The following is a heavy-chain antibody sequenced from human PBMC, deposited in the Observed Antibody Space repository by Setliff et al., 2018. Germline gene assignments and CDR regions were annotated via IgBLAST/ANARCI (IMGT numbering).Heavy chain of an antibody. CDR2: IIPMFGTT. J-gene: IGHJ6*03. CDR3: ARVRGCSGGICHRGFHHYMDV. V-gene: IGHV1-69*13. D-gene: IGHD2-15*01. CDR1: GGTFSSYA. Sequence: GASVKVSCKASGGTFSSYAIDWVRQAPGQGLEWMGGIIPMFGTTNYAQRFRGRVTITADESTTTAYLELSSLRSEDTAVYYCARVRGCSGGICHRGFHHYMDVWGKGTTVTVSS.